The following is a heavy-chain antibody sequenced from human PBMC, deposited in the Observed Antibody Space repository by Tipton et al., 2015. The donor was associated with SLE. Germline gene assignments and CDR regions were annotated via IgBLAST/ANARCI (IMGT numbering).Heavy chain of an antibody. D-gene: IGHD3-3*01. CDR2: IWYDGSNK. J-gene: IGHJ3*02. Sequence: WVRQAPGKGLEWVAVIWYDGSNKYYADSVKGRFTISRDNSKNTLYLQMNSLRAEDTAVYYCARAITPRDAFDIWGQGTMVTVSS. V-gene: IGHV3-33*01. CDR3: ARAITPRDAFDI.